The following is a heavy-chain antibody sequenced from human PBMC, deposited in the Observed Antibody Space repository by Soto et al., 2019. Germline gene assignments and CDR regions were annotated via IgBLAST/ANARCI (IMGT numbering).Heavy chain of an antibody. CDR2: IIPILGIA. J-gene: IGHJ5*02. D-gene: IGHD2-2*01. Sequence: ASVKVSCKASGGTFSSYTISWVRQAPGQGLEWMGRIIPILGIANYAQKFQGRVTITADKSTSTAYMELSSLRSEDTAVYYCGRDTTDRGVVVPAAMLGWFDPWGQGTLVTVSS. CDR1: GGTFSSYT. CDR3: GRDTTDRGVVVPAAMLGWFDP. V-gene: IGHV1-69*04.